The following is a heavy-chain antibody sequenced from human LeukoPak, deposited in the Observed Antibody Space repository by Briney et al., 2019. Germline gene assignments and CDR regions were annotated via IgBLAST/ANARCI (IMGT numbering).Heavy chain of an antibody. V-gene: IGHV3-53*01. CDR3: ARDPGPGYSSGFDY. CDR2: IYSGGST. J-gene: IGHJ4*02. D-gene: IGHD6-19*01. CDR1: GFTVSSNY. Sequence: GGSLRLSCAASGFTVSSNYMSWVRQAPGKGLEWVSVIYSGGSTYYADSVKGRFTISRDSSKNTLYLQMNSLRAEDTAVYYCARDPGPGYSSGFDYWGQGTLVTVSS.